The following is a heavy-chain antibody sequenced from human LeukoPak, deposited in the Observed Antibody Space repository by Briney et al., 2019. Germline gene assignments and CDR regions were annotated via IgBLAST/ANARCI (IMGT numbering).Heavy chain of an antibody. CDR3: ARGYSGSYDFDY. CDR1: GGSISSSNW. Sequence: SGTLSLTCAVSGGSISSSNWWCWGRQPPGKGLEGIGEIYHGGSTNYNPSLKSRVTISVDKSKNQFSLKLNSVTAADTAVYYCARGYSGSYDFDYWGQGALVTVSS. J-gene: IGHJ4*02. CDR2: IYHGGST. D-gene: IGHD1-26*01. V-gene: IGHV4-4*02.